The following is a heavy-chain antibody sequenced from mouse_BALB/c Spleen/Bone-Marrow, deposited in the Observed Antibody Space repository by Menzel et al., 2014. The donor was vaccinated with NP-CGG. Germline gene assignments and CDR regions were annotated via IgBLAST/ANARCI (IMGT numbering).Heavy chain of an antibody. J-gene: IGHJ1*01. CDR3: SRLRMITTYFDV. D-gene: IGHD2-4*01. CDR2: ISSSGSYT. Sequence: EVMLVESGGGLAKPGGSLQLSCAASGFTFSTYAMSWVRQTPEKRLEWVATISSSGSYTCYPDSVKGRFTISRDNAKNTLYLQMSSLRSEDTAMFYCSRLRMITTYFDVWGAGTTVTASS. V-gene: IGHV5-9-1*01. CDR1: GFTFSTYA.